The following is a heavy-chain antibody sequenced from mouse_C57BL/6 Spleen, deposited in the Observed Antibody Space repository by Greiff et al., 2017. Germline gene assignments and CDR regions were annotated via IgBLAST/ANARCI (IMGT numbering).Heavy chain of an antibody. CDR3: ARRNYGSDHFDY. CDR1: GFTFSDYG. V-gene: IGHV5-17*01. J-gene: IGHJ2*01. D-gene: IGHD1-1*01. CDR2: ISSGSSNI. Sequence: EVQGVESGGGLVKPGGSLKLSCAASGFTFSDYGMHWVRQATEKGLEWVAYISSGSSNIYYADTVKGRFTISRDNAKSTLYLQMPSLRSEDTAMYYCARRNYGSDHFDYWGKGTTLTVSS.